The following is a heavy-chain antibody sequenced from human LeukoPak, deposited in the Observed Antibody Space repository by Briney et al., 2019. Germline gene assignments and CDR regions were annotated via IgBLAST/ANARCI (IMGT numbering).Heavy chain of an antibody. CDR3: AREDWYYDSSGYYTAYYYGMDV. V-gene: IGHV7-4-1*02. CDR1: GYTFTSYA. CDR2: INTNTGNP. Sequence: GASVKVSCKASGYTFTSYAMNWARQAPGQGLEWMGWINTNTGNPTYAQGFTGRFVFSLDTSVSTAYLQISSLKAEDTAVYYCAREDWYYDSSGYYTAYYYGMDVWGQGTTVTVSS. D-gene: IGHD3-22*01. J-gene: IGHJ6*02.